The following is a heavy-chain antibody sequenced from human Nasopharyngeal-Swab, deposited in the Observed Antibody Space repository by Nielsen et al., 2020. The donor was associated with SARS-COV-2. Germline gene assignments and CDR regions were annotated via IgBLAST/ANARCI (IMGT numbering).Heavy chain of an antibody. Sequence: SETLSLTFTVSGCSIISNSYYWGWIRQPPGKGLEWIGSVYYSGSTYYNPSLKSRVTISVDTSNNQFSLKLSSLTAADTAVYYCARLAGATRGYYFDYWGQGILVTVSS. CDR1: GCSIISNSYY. CDR3: ARLAGATRGYYFDY. CDR2: VYYSGST. J-gene: IGHJ4*02. V-gene: IGHV4-39*01. D-gene: IGHD1-26*01.